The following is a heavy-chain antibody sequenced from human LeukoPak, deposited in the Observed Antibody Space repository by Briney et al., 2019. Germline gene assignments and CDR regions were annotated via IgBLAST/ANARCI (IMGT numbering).Heavy chain of an antibody. V-gene: IGHV4-59*01. Sequence: PSETLSLTRSVSGGSISSNYWSWVRQPPGKGLEWVGYISYSGSTNSGKSTNYNPSLKSRVTVSVDTSKNQFSLKLSSVTAADTAVYYCARGHYYFDYWGQGNRVTVSS. J-gene: IGHJ4*02. CDR2: ISYSGSTNSGKST. CDR1: GGSISSNY. CDR3: ARGHYYFDY.